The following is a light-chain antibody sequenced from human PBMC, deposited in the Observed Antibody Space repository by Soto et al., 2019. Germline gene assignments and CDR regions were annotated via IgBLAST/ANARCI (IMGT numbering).Light chain of an antibody. CDR2: STS. V-gene: IGKV1-39*01. J-gene: IGKJ2*01. CDR3: QHIYSSPT. Sequence: DIQVTQSPSSLSASVGDRVTITCRARQNIFTYLNWYQQRPGKAPNLLIYSTSNLQSGVPSKFSGSGSATDFTITISSLQPEDCATDYSQHIYSSPTFGQGTKVQIK. CDR1: QNIFTY.